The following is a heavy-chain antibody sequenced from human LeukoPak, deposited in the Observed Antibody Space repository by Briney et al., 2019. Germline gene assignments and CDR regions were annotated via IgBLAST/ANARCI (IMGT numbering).Heavy chain of an antibody. CDR2: IYTSGST. J-gene: IGHJ3*02. Sequence: SETLSLTCIVSGGSISSGSYYWSWIRQPAGKGLEWIGRIYTSGSTNYNPSLKSRVTISVDTSKNQFSLNLTSVTAADTAVYYCARKKVVTAHFDIWGQGTMVTVSS. D-gene: IGHD2-21*02. V-gene: IGHV4-61*02. CDR1: GGSISSGSYY. CDR3: ARKKVVTAHFDI.